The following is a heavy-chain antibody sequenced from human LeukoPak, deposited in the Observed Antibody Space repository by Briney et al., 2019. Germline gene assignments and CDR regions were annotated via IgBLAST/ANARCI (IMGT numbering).Heavy chain of an antibody. CDR2: ISAYNGNT. Sequence: ASVKVSCKASGYTFTSYGISWVRQAPGQGLEWMGWISAYNGNTNYAQKLQGRVTMTTDTSTSTAYMELRSLRSGDTAVYYCARERTPRRGPAMVISYWGQGTLVTVSS. CDR3: ARERTPRRGPAMVISY. J-gene: IGHJ4*02. V-gene: IGHV1-18*01. D-gene: IGHD5-18*01. CDR1: GYTFTSYG.